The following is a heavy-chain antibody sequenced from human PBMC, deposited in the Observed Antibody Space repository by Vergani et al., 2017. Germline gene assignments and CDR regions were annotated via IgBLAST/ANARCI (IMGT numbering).Heavy chain of an antibody. CDR3: GRAYYDFWSGYLPDY. D-gene: IGHD3-3*01. V-gene: IGHV3-23*01. J-gene: IGHJ4*02. Sequence: EVQLLESGGGLVQPGGSLRLSCAASGFTFSSYAMSWVRQAPGKGLEWVSSISGSGGSTYYADSVKGRFTISRDNSKNTLYLQMNSLRAEDTAVYDCGRAYYDFWSGYLPDYWGQGTLVTVSS. CDR2: ISGSGGST. CDR1: GFTFSSYA.